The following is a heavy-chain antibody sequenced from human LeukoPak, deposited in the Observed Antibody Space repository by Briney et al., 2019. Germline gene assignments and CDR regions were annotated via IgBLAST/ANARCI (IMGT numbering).Heavy chain of an antibody. CDR1: GFTFSSYD. CDR2: IWYDASNK. D-gene: IGHD2-21*02. Sequence: PGGSLRLSCAASGFTFSSYDMHWVRQAPGKGLEWVAVIWYDASNKYYADSVKGRFTISRDKSKNTLCLQMNSLRAEDTAVYYCARDCGGDCWDRNFDYWGQGTLITVSS. CDR3: ARDCGGDCWDRNFDY. J-gene: IGHJ4*02. V-gene: IGHV3-33*01.